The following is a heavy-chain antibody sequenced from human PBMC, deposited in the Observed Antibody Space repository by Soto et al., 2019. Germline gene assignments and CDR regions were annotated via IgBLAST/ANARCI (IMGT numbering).Heavy chain of an antibody. CDR2: IKEDGRGT. CDR1: GFTFSNFW. Sequence: EVXXVESGGGLVQXGGSLRLSCAASGFTFSNFWMSWVRQAPGKGLEWLGNIKEDGRGTNYVDSXXXXXXXXXXXXXXXXXXXXXXXXXXXXXXXXXXXERPXGXVXLDYXGQGX. CDR3: XXERPXGXVXLDY. J-gene: IGHJ4*02. V-gene: IGHV3-7*01.